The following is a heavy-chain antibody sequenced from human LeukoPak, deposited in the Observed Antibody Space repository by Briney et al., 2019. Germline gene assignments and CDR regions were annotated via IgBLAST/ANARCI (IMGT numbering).Heavy chain of an antibody. V-gene: IGHV3-74*01. CDR2: TNRDGSGT. D-gene: IGHD3-3*01. J-gene: IGHJ4*02. CDR1: GFTFRSYW. CDR3: AGSYYDFWSGYYTNFDY. Sequence: GGSLRLSCAASGFTFRSYWMHWVRQAPGKGLVWVSRTNRDGSGTSYADSVKGRFTISRDNTKNSLYLQMNSLRAEDTAVYYCAGSYYDFWSGYYTNFDYWGQGTLVTVSS.